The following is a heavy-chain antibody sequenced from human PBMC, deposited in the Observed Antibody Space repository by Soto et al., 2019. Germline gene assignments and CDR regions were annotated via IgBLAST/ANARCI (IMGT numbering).Heavy chain of an antibody. CDR1: GGSFSDYY. V-gene: IGHV4-34*01. Sequence: QVQVQPWGAGLLKPSETLSLPCAVYGGSFSDYYWSWIRQPPGKGLERIAEINHSAGPKYNPSLKSRVTISVDTSKNQFSLQLTSVTAADTAVYYCARLAVAATRTRDYWGQGTLVTFSS. CDR3: ARLAVAATRTRDY. D-gene: IGHD2-15*01. J-gene: IGHJ4*02. CDR2: INHSAGP.